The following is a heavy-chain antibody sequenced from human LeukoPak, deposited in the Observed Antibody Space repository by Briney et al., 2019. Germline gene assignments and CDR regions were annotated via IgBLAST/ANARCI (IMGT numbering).Heavy chain of an antibody. Sequence: GGSLRLSCAASGFTVSSNYMSWVRQAPGKGLEWVSAISGSGGSTYYADSVKGRFTISRDNSKNTLYLQMNSLRAEDTAVYYCAKRDYYGSGKAFDIWGQGTMVTVSS. CDR1: GFTVSSNY. J-gene: IGHJ3*02. V-gene: IGHV3-23*01. CDR2: ISGSGGST. CDR3: AKRDYYGSGKAFDI. D-gene: IGHD3-10*01.